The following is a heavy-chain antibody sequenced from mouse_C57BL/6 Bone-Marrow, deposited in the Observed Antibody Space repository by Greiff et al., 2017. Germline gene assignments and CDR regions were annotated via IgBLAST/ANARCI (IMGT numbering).Heavy chain of an antibody. CDR3: ARSEITTVVRFDY. V-gene: IGHV1-26*01. J-gene: IGHJ2*01. CDR1: GYTFTDYY. D-gene: IGHD1-1*01. CDR2: INPNNGGT. Sequence: EVQLQQSGPELVKPGASVKISCKASGYTFTDYYMNWVKQSHGKSLEWIGDINPNNGGTSYNQKFKGKATLTVDKSSSTAYMELRSLTSEDSAVYYCARSEITTVVRFDYWGQGTTLTVSS.